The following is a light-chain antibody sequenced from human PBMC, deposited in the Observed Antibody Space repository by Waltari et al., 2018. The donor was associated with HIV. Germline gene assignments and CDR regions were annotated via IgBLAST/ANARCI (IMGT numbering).Light chain of an antibody. CDR1: SSNIGKNT. CDR2: RND. CDR3: ASRDDSLSVHVI. Sequence: QSVLSQPPSASGTPGQRVTISCSGSSSNIGKNTVYWSQQFAGTAPKLLIYRNDQRPSGVPDRFSGSKSGTSASLVISGLRSEDEADYYCASRDDSLSVHVIFGGGTKLTVL. J-gene: IGLJ2*01. V-gene: IGLV1-47*01.